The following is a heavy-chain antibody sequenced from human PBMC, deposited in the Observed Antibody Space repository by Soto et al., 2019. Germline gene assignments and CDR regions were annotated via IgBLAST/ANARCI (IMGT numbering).Heavy chain of an antibody. V-gene: IGHV4-31*03. D-gene: IGHD2-2*02. CDR3: ARYCSSTSCYKGFDY. CDR2: IYYSGST. Sequence: QVQLQESGPGLVKPSQTLSLTCTVSSGSISSGGYYWSWIRQHPGKGLEWIGYIYYSGSTYYNPSLKSRVTISADTSKNQFSLKLSSVTAADTAVYYCARYCSSTSCYKGFDYWGQGTLVTVSS. J-gene: IGHJ4*02. CDR1: SGSISSGGYY.